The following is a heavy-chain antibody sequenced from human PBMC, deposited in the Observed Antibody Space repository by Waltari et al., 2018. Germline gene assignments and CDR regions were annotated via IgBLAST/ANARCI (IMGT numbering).Heavy chain of an antibody. Sequence: QVQLVQSGAEVKKPGASVKVSCKASGYTFTSYGISWVRQAPGQGLEWMGWISAYNGNTNYAQKLQDRVTMTTDTSTSTAYMELRSLRSDDTAVYYCARDAKYYYDSSGYYLFGMDVWGQGTTVTVSS. J-gene: IGHJ6*02. CDR2: ISAYNGNT. CDR1: GYTFTSYG. CDR3: ARDAKYYYDSSGYYLFGMDV. D-gene: IGHD3-22*01. V-gene: IGHV1-18*01.